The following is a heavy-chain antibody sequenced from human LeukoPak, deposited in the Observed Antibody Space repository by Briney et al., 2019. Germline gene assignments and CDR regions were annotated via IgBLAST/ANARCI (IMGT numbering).Heavy chain of an antibody. J-gene: IGHJ5*02. CDR3: CLWFNNWFDP. Sequence: GGSLRLSCAASGFTFSSYAMSWVRQAPGRGLEWVSGISGSSGRTDYADSVKGRFTISRDNSKNTLYLQMNSLRAEDTAVYYCCLWFNNWFDPWGQGTLVTVSS. D-gene: IGHD3-10*01. CDR2: ISGSSGRT. CDR1: GFTFSSYA. V-gene: IGHV3-23*01.